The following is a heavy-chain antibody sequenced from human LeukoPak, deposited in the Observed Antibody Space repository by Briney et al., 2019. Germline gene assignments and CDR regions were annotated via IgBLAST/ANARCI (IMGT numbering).Heavy chain of an antibody. CDR2: MNPNSGNT. D-gene: IGHD2-15*01. CDR3: ARGERVVVAATDYYYMDV. J-gene: IGHJ6*03. Sequence: ASVKVSCKASGFTFTSYDINWVRQATGQGLEWMGWMNPNSGNTGYAQKFQGRVTMTRNTSISTAYMELSSLRPEDTAVYYCARGERVVVAATDYYYMDVWGKGITVTVSS. CDR1: GFTFTSYD. V-gene: IGHV1-8*01.